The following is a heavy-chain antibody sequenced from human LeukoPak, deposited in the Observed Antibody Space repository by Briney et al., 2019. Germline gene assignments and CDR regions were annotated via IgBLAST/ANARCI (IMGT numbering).Heavy chain of an antibody. J-gene: IGHJ5*02. CDR1: GGSISSGGYY. CDR2: IYYSAST. CDR3: ARGIVVPAAPPDGWFDP. V-gene: IGHV4-31*03. D-gene: IGHD2-2*01. Sequence: SQTLSLTCTVSGGSISSGGYYWIWIRQHPGKGLEWIGYIYYSASTYYNPSLKSRITISVATSKIQFSLKLSSVTAADMAVYYCARGIVVPAAPPDGWFDPLGQGSMVTVSS.